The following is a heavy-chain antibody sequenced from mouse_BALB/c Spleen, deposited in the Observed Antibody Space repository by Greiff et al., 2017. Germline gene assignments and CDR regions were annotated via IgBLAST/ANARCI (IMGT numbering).Heavy chain of an antibody. CDR2: INPYNDGT. Sequence: VQLQQSGPELVKPGASVKMSCKASGYTFTSYVMHWVKQKPGQGLEWIGYINPYNDGTKYNEKFKGKATLTSDKSSSTAYMELSSLTSEDSAVYYCARGGLLPHYYAMDYWGQGTSVTVSS. CDR1: GYTFTSYV. J-gene: IGHJ4*01. D-gene: IGHD2-3*01. CDR3: ARGGLLPHYYAMDY. V-gene: IGHV1-14*01.